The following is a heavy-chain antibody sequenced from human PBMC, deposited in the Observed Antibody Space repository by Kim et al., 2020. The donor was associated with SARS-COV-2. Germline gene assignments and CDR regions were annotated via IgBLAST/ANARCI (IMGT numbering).Heavy chain of an antibody. Sequence: GGSLRLSCAASGFTVSSYYISWIRQAPGKGLEWVSDINSGGSTYYSDSAENRRTTITGNTKNKLQFLMNSRLTDDTTVEFYWAGDGDYYFDYWS. CDR2: INSGGST. V-gene: IGHV3-53*01. CDR1: GFTVSSYY. J-gene: IGHJ4*01. CDR3: AGDGDYYFDY.